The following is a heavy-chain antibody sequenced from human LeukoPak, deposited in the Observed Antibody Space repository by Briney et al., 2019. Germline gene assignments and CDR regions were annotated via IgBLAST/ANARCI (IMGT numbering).Heavy chain of an antibody. CDR3: ARGAYYYDSSGHYPMFEY. CDR1: GYTFTGYY. CDR2: INPNSGGT. Sequence: GASVKVSCKASGYTFTGYYMHWVRQAPGQGLEWMGWINPNSGGTNYAQKFQGRVTMTRDTSISTAYMELSRLRSDDTAVYYCARGAYYYDSSGHYPMFEYWGQGTLVTVSS. V-gene: IGHV1-2*02. D-gene: IGHD3-22*01. J-gene: IGHJ4*02.